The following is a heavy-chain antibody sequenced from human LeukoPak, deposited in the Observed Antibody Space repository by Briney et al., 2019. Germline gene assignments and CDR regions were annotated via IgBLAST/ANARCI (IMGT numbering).Heavy chain of an antibody. CDR3: ARIATWFVY. J-gene: IGHJ5*01. Sequence: PGGSLRLSCAASGFTFSSYEMNWVRQAPGKGLEWVSYISSSGSTIYYADSVKGRFTISRDNAKNSLYLQMNSLRAEDTAIYYCARIATWFVYWGQGTLVTVSS. V-gene: IGHV3-48*03. CDR2: ISSSGSTI. CDR1: GFTFSSYE.